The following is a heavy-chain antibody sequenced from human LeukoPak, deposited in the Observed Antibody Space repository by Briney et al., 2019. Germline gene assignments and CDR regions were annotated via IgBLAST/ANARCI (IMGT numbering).Heavy chain of an antibody. D-gene: IGHD3-22*01. CDR1: GGSISSSSYY. J-gene: IGHJ4*02. CDR3: ATTYYYDSSGYSPYYLDY. Sequence: PSETLSLTCTVSGGSISSSSYYWGWIRQPPGKGLEWIGSIYYSGSTYYNPSLKSRVTISVDTSKNQFSLKLSSVTAADTAVYYCATTYYYDSSGYSPYYLDYWGQGTLVTVSS. V-gene: IGHV4-39*01. CDR2: IYYSGST.